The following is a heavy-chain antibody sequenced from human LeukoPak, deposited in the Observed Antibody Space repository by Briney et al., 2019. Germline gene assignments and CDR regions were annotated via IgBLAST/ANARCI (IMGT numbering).Heavy chain of an antibody. CDR2: INWNGGST. D-gene: IGHD3-10*01. J-gene: IGHJ3*02. CDR1: GLTFDDYG. CDR3: AKARSGSYYRPNDAFDI. Sequence: GGSLRLSCAASGLTFDDYGMSWVRQAPGKGLEWVSGINWNGGSTGYADSVKGRFTISRDNAKNSLYLQMNSLRAEDTALYHCAKARSGSYYRPNDAFDIWGQGTMVTVSS. V-gene: IGHV3-20*01.